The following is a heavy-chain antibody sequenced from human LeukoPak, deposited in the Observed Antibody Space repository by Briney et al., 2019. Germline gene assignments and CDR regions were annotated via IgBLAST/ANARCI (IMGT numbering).Heavy chain of an antibody. CDR2: INPNSGGT. CDR3: ARDSGLFRDGYIRTKSSPTIDAFDI. CDR1: GYTFTGYY. J-gene: IGHJ3*02. V-gene: IGHV1-2*02. Sequence: GASVKVSCKASGYTFTGYYMHWVRQAPGQGLEWMGWINPNSGGTNYAQKFQGRVTMTRDTSISTAYMELSRLRSEDTAVYYCARDSGLFRDGYIRTKSSPTIDAFDIWGQGTMVTVSS. D-gene: IGHD5-24*01.